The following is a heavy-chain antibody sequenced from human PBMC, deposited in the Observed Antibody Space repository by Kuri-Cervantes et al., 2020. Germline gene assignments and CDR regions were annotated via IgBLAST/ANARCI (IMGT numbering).Heavy chain of an antibody. CDR3: ARGGFSYYYGSGWSKSKNWFDP. D-gene: IGHD3-10*01. CDR1: GGSFSGYY. J-gene: IGHJ5*02. V-gene: IGHV4-34*01. Sequence: GSLRLSCAVYGGSFSGYYWSWIRQPPGKGLEWIGEINHSGSTNYNPSLKSRVTISVDTSKNQFSLKLSSVTAADTAVYYCARGGFSYYYGSGWSKSKNWFDPWAREPWSPSPQ. CDR2: INHSGST.